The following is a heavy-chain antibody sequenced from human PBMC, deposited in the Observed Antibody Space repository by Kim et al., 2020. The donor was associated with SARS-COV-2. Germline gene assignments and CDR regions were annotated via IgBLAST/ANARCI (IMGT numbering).Heavy chain of an antibody. J-gene: IGHJ6*02. CDR1: GGSFSGYY. CDR3: ARGLVVVPAAMLGKGMDV. CDR2: INHSGST. V-gene: IGHV4-34*01. Sequence: SETLSLTCAVYGGSFSGYYWRWIRQPPGKGLEWIGEINHSGSTNYNPSPKSRVTISVDTSKNQFSLKLSSVTAADTAVYYCARGLVVVPAAMLGKGMDVWGQGTTVTVSS. D-gene: IGHD2-2*01.